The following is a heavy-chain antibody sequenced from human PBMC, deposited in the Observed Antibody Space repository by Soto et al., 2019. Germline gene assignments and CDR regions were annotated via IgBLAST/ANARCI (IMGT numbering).Heavy chain of an antibody. Sequence: PGGSLRLSCAASGFTFSSYAMSWVRQAPGKGLEWVSAISGSGGSTYYADSVKGRFTISRDKSISTAYLQWSSLKASDTAMYYCARLSITMVRGVPGGDGWFDPWGQGTLVTVSS. V-gene: IGHV3-23*01. J-gene: IGHJ5*02. D-gene: IGHD3-10*01. CDR1: GFTFSSYA. CDR2: ISGSGGST. CDR3: ARLSITMVRGVPGGDGWFDP.